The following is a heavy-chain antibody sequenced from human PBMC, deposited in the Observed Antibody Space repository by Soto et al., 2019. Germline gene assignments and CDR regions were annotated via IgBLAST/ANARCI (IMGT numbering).Heavy chain of an antibody. Sequence: GGSLSLSCAASGFTFSSYGMHWVRQAPGKALEWVAVILYDGSKKYYADSVKGRFTISRDNSKNTMYLQMSSLRGEDTALYYCVKDGSSGWPYFGDMDVWGRGNTVTGSS. J-gene: IGHJ6*02. CDR1: GFTFSSYG. CDR3: VKDGSSGWPYFGDMDV. D-gene: IGHD6-19*01. V-gene: IGHV3-30*18. CDR2: ILYDGSKK.